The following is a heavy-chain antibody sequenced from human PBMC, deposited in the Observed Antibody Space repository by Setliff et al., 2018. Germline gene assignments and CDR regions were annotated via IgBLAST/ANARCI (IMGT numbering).Heavy chain of an antibody. D-gene: IGHD6-13*01. CDR2: IKQDESEK. J-gene: IGHJ3*01. V-gene: IGHV3-7*03. CDR1: GFTFTNYR. Sequence: PGGSLRLSCAASGFTFTNYRINWVRQAPGKGLEWVANIKQDESEKHYVGSVKGRFTISRDNARNSLFLQMNSLRTEDTALYYCAKIKPGTHAFDLWGQGTMVTVS. CDR3: AKIKPGTHAFDL.